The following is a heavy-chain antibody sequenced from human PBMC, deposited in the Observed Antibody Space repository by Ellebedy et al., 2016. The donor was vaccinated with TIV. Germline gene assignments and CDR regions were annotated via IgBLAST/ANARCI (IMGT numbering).Heavy chain of an antibody. D-gene: IGHD1-26*01. Sequence: GESLKISCAASGFTFSSYSMNWVRQAPGKGLEWVSSISGSSSYIYYADSVKGRFTISRDNSKNTLYLQMNSLRAEDTAIYYCTEKGGGGSGTPDYWGQGTLVTVSS. CDR3: TEKGGGGSGTPDY. J-gene: IGHJ4*02. CDR1: GFTFSSYS. CDR2: ISGSSSYI. V-gene: IGHV3-21*04.